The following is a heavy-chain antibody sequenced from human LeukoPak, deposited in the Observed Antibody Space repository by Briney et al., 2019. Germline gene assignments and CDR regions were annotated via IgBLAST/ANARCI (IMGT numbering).Heavy chain of an antibody. D-gene: IGHD3-9*01. CDR1: GYRFSSYW. V-gene: IGHV5-51*01. J-gene: IGHJ4*02. Sequence: GESLKISCKGSGYRFSSYWIGWVRQMPGKGLEWMGIIYPGDSETRYSPSFQGQVTISADKSISTAYLQWSSLKASDTAMYYCARGGGEIIKYYDILTGYYSVDYWGQGTLVTVSS. CDR2: IYPGDSET. CDR3: ARGGGEIIKYYDILTGYYSVDY.